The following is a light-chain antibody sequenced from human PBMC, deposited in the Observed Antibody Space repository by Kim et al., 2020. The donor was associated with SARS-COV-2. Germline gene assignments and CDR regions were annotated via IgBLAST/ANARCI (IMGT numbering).Light chain of an antibody. J-gene: IGKJ1*01. CDR3: MQATEFPRT. CDR2: EIS. CDR1: QSLLHRDGHTY. Sequence: PASISCRSSQSLLHRDGHTYLSWLQKKPGQPPRLLIHEISNRFSGVPDRFSGSGAGTDFTLRISRVEAEDVGIYYCMQATEFPRTFGQGTKVDIK. V-gene: IGKV2-24*01.